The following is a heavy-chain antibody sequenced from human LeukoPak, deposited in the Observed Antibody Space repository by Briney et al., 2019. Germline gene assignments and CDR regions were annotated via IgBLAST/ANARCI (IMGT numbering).Heavy chain of an antibody. J-gene: IGHJ5*02. Sequence: SETLSPTCAVSGYSISSGYYWGCIRQPPGKGLEWIGSIYHSGSTYYNPSLKSRVTISVDTSKNQFSLKLSSVTAADTPVYYCARTPVVVVPAATREGFDPWGQGTLVTVSS. CDR3: ARTPVVVVPAATREGFDP. V-gene: IGHV4-38-2*01. D-gene: IGHD2-2*01. CDR2: IYHSGST. CDR1: GYSISSGYY.